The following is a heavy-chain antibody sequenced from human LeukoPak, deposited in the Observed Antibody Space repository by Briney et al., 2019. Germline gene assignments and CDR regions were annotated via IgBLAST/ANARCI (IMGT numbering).Heavy chain of an antibody. V-gene: IGHV3-21*04. J-gene: IGHJ6*03. CDR1: GFTFSSYS. D-gene: IGHD3-9*01. CDR2: ISSSSSYI. CDR3: AKCILTGYYKGYMDV. Sequence: GGSLRLSCAASGFTFSSYSMNWVRQAPGKGLEWVSSISSSSSYIYYADSVKGRFTISRDNSKNTLYLQMNSLRAEDTAVYYCAKCILTGYYKGYMDVWGKGTTVTISS.